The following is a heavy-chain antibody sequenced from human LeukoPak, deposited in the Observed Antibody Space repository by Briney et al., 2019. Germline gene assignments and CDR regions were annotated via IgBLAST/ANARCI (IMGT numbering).Heavy chain of an antibody. D-gene: IGHD1-14*01. V-gene: IGHV3-23*01. J-gene: IGHJ4*02. CDR2: FSSSAANI. CDR1: GFTLRTFA. Sequence: GGSLRLSCAASGFTLRTFAMSWVRQAPGKGLEWVSVFSSSAANIDYADSVTGRFTISRGISKNILYLQMNSLRAEDTAIYYCARLTGNHFDYWGQGTLVTVSS. CDR3: ARLTGNHFDY.